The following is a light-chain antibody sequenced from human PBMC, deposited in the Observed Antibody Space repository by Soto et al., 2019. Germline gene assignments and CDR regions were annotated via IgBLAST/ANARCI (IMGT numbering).Light chain of an antibody. CDR1: QSVSSY. J-gene: IGKJ4*01. V-gene: IGKV3-11*01. CDR3: QQRSNWPLT. Sequence: NDWTPSPGTRVLFPVEGATVTYRASQSVSSYLAWYQQKPGQAPRLLIYDASNRATGIPARFSGSGSGTDFTLTISSLEPEDFAVYYCQQRSNWPLTFGGGTKVDIK. CDR2: DAS.